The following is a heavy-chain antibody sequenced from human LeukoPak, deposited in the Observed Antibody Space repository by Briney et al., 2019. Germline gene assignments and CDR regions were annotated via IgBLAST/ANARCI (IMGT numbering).Heavy chain of an antibody. Sequence: GGSLRLSCAASGXTFSSYGVNWVRQAPGKGLEWVSSISGSGDSTYHADSVRGRFTVSRDNSKNTLYLQMKSLRAEDTAVYYCAKVTGSGSYLADAFDIWGHGTVVSVSS. J-gene: IGHJ3*02. CDR1: GXTFSSYG. D-gene: IGHD3-10*01. CDR2: ISGSGDST. CDR3: AKVTGSGSYLADAFDI. V-gene: IGHV3-23*01.